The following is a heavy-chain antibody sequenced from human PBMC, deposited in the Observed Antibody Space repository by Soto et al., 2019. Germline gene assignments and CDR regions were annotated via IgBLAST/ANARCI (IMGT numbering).Heavy chain of an antibody. D-gene: IGHD3-9*01. CDR3: ARLDDIFTGYTFYYYGMDV. J-gene: IGHJ6*02. Sequence: GASVKVSCKASGYTFTSYDINWVRQATGQGLEWMGWMNTNSGNTGYAQKFQGRVTMTRNTSISTAYMELSSLRSEDTAVYYCARLDDIFTGYTFYYYGMDVWGQGTTVTVSS. V-gene: IGHV1-8*01. CDR1: GYTFTSYD. CDR2: MNTNSGNT.